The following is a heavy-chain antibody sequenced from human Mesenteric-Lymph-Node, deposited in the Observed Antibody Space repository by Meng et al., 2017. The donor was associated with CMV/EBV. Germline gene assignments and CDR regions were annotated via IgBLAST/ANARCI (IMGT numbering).Heavy chain of an antibody. V-gene: IGHV1-2*02. Sequence: ASVKVSCKASGYTFTGYYMHWVRQAPGQGLEWMGWINPNSGGTNYAQKFQGRVTMTRDTSISTAYMELSRLRSDDTAVYYCARGCSGPSCYTGYYGMDVWGQGTTVTVSS. J-gene: IGHJ6*02. CDR1: GYTFTGYY. D-gene: IGHD2-2*02. CDR3: ARGCSGPSCYTGYYGMDV. CDR2: INPNSGGT.